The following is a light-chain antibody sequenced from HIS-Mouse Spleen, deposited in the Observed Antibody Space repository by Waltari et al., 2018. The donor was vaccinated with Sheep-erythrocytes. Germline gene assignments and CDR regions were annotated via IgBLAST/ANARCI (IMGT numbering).Light chain of an antibody. CDR3: CSYAGSSTPWV. V-gene: IGLV2-23*01. Sequence: QSALTQPASVSGSPGQSITISCTGTSSDVGRYNLVPWYQTHPGKAPKLMIYEGSKRPSGVSNRFSGSKSGNTASLTISGLQAEDEADYYCCSYAGSSTPWVFGGGTKLTVL. CDR2: EGS. CDR1: SSDVGRYNL. J-gene: IGLJ3*02.